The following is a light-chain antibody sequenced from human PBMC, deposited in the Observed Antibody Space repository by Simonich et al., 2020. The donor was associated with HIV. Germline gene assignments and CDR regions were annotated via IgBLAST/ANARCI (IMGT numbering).Light chain of an antibody. CDR2: AAS. Sequence: IQMTQSPSSLSASVGDRVTITFRASQSISNYLNWFQQKPGKAPKLLIFAASSLQSGVPSRFSGSGSGTDFTLTISSLQPEDFATYYCQQSYSTPMYTFGQGTKLEIK. CDR1: QSISNY. J-gene: IGKJ2*01. V-gene: IGKV1-39*01. CDR3: QQSYSTPMYT.